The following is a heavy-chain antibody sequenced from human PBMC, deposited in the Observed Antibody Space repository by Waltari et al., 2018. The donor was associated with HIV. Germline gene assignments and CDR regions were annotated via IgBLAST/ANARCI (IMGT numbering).Heavy chain of an antibody. CDR3: ASLDTAVGYDAFDI. CDR2: LDHCGSS. V-gene: IGHV4-38-2*02. J-gene: IGHJ3*02. D-gene: IGHD5-18*01. Sequence: QMQMQESGPGLVKSSETLSLTCTVSGYSLSSGYYLAWIRQPPGKGLEWRGNLDHCGSSFHNPSLKSRLTISVHTSNNQFSLKLTSVTAADTAGYFCASLDTAVGYDAFDIWGQGTMVTVSS. CDR1: GYSLSSGYY.